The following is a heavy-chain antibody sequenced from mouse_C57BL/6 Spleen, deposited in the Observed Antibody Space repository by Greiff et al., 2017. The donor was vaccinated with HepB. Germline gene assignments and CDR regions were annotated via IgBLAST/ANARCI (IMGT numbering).Heavy chain of an antibody. D-gene: IGHD1-1*01. CDR2: IYPRSGNT. Sequence: VQLQQSGAELARPGASVKLSCKASGYTFTSYGISWVKQRTGQGLEWIGEIYPRSGNTYYNEKFKGKATLTADKSSSTAYMELRSLTSEDSAVYFCARAYYYGSSSLLSMDYWGQGTSVTVSS. V-gene: IGHV1-81*01. CDR1: GYTFTSYG. CDR3: ARAYYYGSSSLLSMDY. J-gene: IGHJ4*01.